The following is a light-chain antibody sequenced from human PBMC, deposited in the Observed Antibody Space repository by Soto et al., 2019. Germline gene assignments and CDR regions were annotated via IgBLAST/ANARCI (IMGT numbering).Light chain of an antibody. J-gene: IGKJ2*01. CDR1: QSVLYSSNNKNH. CDR3: QQYYSTPYYT. CDR2: WAS. Sequence: DIVMTQSPDSLAVSLGERATINCKSSQSVLYSSNNKNHLAWYQQKPGQPPKLLIYWASTRESGVPDRFSGSGSGTDFTLTISSLQAEDVAVYYCQQYYSTPYYTFGQGTKLEIK. V-gene: IGKV4-1*01.